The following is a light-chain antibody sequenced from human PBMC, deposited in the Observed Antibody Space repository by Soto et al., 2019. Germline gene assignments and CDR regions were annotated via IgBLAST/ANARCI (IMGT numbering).Light chain of an antibody. CDR3: CSYIGNYIYV. Sequence: QSALTQPRSVSGPPGRSVAISCTGTSSNFVGDKYVAWYQEHPGKAPRLVIFDVNKRPSGVPDRFSGSKSGNTASLTISGLQAEDEADYYCCSYIGNYIYVFGTGTKVTVL. CDR2: DVN. CDR1: SSNFVGDKY. J-gene: IGLJ1*01. V-gene: IGLV2-11*01.